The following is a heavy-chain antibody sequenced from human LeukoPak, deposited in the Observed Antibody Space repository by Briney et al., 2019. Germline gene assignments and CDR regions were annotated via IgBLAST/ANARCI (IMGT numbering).Heavy chain of an antibody. Sequence: SETLSLTCAVYVGSFSGYYWSWIRQPPGKGLEWIGEINHSGSTNYNPSLKSRVTVSVDTSKNQFSLKLSSVTAADTAVYYCARGSSGWYRRIYFDYWGQGTLVTVSS. CDR2: INHSGST. CDR1: VGSFSGYY. J-gene: IGHJ4*02. D-gene: IGHD6-19*01. CDR3: ARGSSGWYRRIYFDY. V-gene: IGHV4-34*01.